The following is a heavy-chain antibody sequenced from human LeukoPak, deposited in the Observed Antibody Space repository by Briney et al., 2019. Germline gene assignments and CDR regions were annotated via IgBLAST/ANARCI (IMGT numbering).Heavy chain of an antibody. J-gene: IGHJ4*02. CDR1: GGSFSDYY. CDR2: INHTGST. V-gene: IGHV4-34*01. D-gene: IGHD3-22*01. CDR3: ARGLYYCDSSGYYYAGGHFDY. Sequence: PSETLSLTCAVYGGSFSDYYWSWIRQPPGKGLEWIWEINHTGSTNYNPSLKRRVTISVDTSKNHFSLKLSSVTAADTAVYYCARGLYYCDSSGYYYAGGHFDYWGQGTLVNVSS.